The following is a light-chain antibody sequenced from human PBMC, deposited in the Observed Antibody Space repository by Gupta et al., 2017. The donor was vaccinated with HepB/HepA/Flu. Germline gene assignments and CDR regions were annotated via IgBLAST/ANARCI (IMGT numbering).Light chain of an antibody. CDR2: KSS. Sequence: DIQMTQSPSTLSASVGDRVTITCRASQSISNWLAWYQQKPGQAPKLLIQKSSSLESGVPSRFSGSGSGTEFTLTISSLQPDDFATYYCQQYNSNSATFGQGTKVEIK. J-gene: IGKJ1*01. CDR1: QSISNW. V-gene: IGKV1-5*03. CDR3: QQYNSNSAT.